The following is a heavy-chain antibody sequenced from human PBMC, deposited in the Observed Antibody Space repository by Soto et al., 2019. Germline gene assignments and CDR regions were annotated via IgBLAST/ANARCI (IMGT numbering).Heavy chain of an antibody. CDR3: ARARLLAVYAFGF. D-gene: IGHD4-17*01. Sequence: GPEKTSETLSLTCTLSGVSITSGAYYWTWVRQHPGKGLEWIGYIYYNGNTYFSPSLKSRLTISIDTSKNQFSLKLSSVTAADMAMYYCARARLLAVYAFGFWGQGTMVTVSS. CDR2: IYYNGNT. V-gene: IGHV4-31*03. CDR1: GVSITSGAYY. J-gene: IGHJ3*01.